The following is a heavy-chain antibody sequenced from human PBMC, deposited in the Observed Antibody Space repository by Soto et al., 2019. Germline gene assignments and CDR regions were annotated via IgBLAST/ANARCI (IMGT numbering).Heavy chain of an antibody. V-gene: IGHV3-7*01. CDR3: ATLTGLGDYYMDV. CDR1: GFTFSSYW. J-gene: IGHJ6*03. CDR2: IKQDGSEK. D-gene: IGHD3-10*01. Sequence: GGSLRLSCAASGFTFSSYWMSWVRQAPGKGLEWVANIKQDGSEKYYVDSVKGRFTISRDNAKNSLYLQMNSLRAEDTAVYYCATLTGLGDYYMDVWGKGTTVTVSS.